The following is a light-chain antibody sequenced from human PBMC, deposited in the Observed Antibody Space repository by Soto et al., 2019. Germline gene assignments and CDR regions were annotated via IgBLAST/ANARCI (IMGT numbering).Light chain of an antibody. CDR2: GNN. CDR3: QTYDSRLSGVI. V-gene: IGLV1-40*01. CDR1: SSNIGTGYK. J-gene: IGLJ2*01. Sequence: QLVLTQPPSVSGAPGQRVTISCTGGSSNIGTGYKVHWYQQLPGTAPKLLIYGNNNRPSGVPDRFSGSTSGTSASLAITGLQAEDEADYYCQTYDSRLSGVIFGGGTKLTVL.